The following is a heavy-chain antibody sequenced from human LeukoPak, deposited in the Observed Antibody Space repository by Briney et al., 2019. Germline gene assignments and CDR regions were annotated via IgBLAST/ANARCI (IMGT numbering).Heavy chain of an antibody. Sequence: PSETLSLTYTVSGGSISSYYWSWIRQPPGKGLEWIGYIYYSGSTNYNPSLKSRVTISVDTSKNQFSLKLSSVTAADTAVYYCARLNYYDSSGYYPQEYWGQGTLVTVSS. CDR1: GGSISSYY. CDR3: ARLNYYDSSGYYPQEY. J-gene: IGHJ4*02. CDR2: IYYSGST. D-gene: IGHD3-22*01. V-gene: IGHV4-59*01.